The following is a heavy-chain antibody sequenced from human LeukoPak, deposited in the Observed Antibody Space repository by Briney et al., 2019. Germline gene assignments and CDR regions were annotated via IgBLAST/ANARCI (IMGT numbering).Heavy chain of an antibody. CDR2: ISYDGSNK. Sequence: GGSLRLSCAASGFTFSSYAMHWVRQAPGKGLEWVAVISYDGSNKYYADSVKGRFTISRDNSKNTLYLQMNSLRAEDTAVYYCARGLRSDLNWFDPWGQGTLVTVSS. D-gene: IGHD3-3*01. CDR1: GFTFSSYA. CDR3: ARGLRSDLNWFDP. V-gene: IGHV3-30-3*01. J-gene: IGHJ5*02.